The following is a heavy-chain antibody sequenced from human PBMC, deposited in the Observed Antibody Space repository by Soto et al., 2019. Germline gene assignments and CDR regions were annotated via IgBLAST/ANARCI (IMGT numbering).Heavy chain of an antibody. D-gene: IGHD6-13*01. CDR3: PRPHFSAADGSPSLAQFDP. J-gene: IGHJ5*02. CDR1: GYSFTSYW. Sequence: GESLKISCKGSGYSFTSYWIGWVRQMPGKGLEWMGIIYPGDSDTRYSPSFQGQVTISADKSISTAYLQWSSLKASDTAMYYCPRPHFSAADGSPSLAQFDPWGQGTMGSVSS. V-gene: IGHV5-51*01. CDR2: IYPGDSDT.